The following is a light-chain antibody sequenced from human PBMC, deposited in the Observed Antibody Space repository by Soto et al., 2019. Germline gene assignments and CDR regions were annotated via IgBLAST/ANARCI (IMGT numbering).Light chain of an antibody. CDR2: ENY. CDR3: ATLDTTLSAWV. CDR1: RSNIGNNY. V-gene: IGLV1-51*02. Sequence: QSVLTQPPSVSAAAGQKVTISCSGSRSNIGNNYVSWYQQLPGKAPKLVISENYKRPSGIPDRFSGSKSGTSATLGITGLQTEDEADYFCATLDTTLSAWVFGGGTQLTVL. J-gene: IGLJ3*02.